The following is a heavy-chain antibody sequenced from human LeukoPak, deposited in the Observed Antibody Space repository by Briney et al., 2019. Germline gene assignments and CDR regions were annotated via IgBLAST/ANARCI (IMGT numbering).Heavy chain of an antibody. Sequence: SETLSLTCAVYGGSFSGYYWSWIRQPPGKGLEWIGEINHSGSTNYNPSLKSRVTISVDTSKNQFSLKLSSVTAADTAVYYCARSRGVINPFDYWGQGTLVTVSS. CDR3: ARSRGVINPFDY. V-gene: IGHV4-34*01. J-gene: IGHJ4*02. CDR1: GGSFSGYY. D-gene: IGHD3-10*01. CDR2: INHSGST.